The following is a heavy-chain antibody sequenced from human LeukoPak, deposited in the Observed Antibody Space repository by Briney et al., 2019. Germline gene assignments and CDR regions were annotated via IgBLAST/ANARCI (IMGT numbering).Heavy chain of an antibody. CDR3: AREGAYYYDSSGYYNFADY. J-gene: IGHJ4*02. Sequence: GRSLRLSCAASGFTFSSYGMHWVRQAPGKGLEWVAVIWYDGSNKYYADSVKGRFTISRDNSKNTLYLQMNSLRAEDTAVYYCAREGAYYYDSSGYYNFADYWGQGTLVTVSS. V-gene: IGHV3-33*01. CDR1: GFTFSSYG. CDR2: IWYDGSNK. D-gene: IGHD3-22*01.